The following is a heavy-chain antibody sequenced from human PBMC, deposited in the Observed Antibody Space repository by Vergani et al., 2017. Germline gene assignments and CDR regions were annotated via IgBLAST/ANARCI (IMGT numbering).Heavy chain of an antibody. CDR2: IYSGGST. CDR1: GFTVSSYY. D-gene: IGHD6-19*01. J-gene: IGHJ3*02. V-gene: IGHV3-53*01. Sequence: EVQLVESGGGLIQPGGSLRLSCAASGFTVSSYYMSWVRQAPGKGLEWVSVIYSGGSTYDAGSVKGRVTISRDKSKNSLYLQMNSLRAEDTAVYYCARSRTVAGLVAIWGQGTMVTVSS. CDR3: ARSRTVAGLVAI.